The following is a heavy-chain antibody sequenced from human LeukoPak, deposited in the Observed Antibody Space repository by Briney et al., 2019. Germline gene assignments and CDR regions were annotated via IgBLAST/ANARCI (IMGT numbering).Heavy chain of an antibody. V-gene: IGHV4-34*01. D-gene: IGHD3-9*01. Sequence: SETLSPTCAVYGGSFSGYYWSWIRQPPGKGLEWIGEINHSGSTNYNPSLKSRVTISVDTSKNQFSLKLSSVTAADTAVYYCARVRYFDWLLDYWGQGTLVTVSS. CDR2: INHSGST. J-gene: IGHJ4*02. CDR1: GGSFSGYY. CDR3: ARVRYFDWLLDY.